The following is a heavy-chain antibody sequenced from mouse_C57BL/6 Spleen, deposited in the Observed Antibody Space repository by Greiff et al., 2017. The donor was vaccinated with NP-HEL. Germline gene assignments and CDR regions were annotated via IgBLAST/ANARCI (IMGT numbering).Heavy chain of an antibody. Sequence: LQQSGPELVKPGASVKISCKASGYTFTDYYMNWVKQSHGKSLEWIGDINPNNGGTSYNQKFKGKATLTVDKSSSTAYMELRSLTSEDSAVYYCARRGYAMDYWGQGTSVTVSS. V-gene: IGHV1-26*01. CDR2: INPNNGGT. J-gene: IGHJ4*01. CDR1: GYTFTDYY. CDR3: ARRGYAMDY.